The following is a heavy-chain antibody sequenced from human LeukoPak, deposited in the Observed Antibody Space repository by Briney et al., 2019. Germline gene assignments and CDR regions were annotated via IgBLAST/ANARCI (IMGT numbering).Heavy chain of an antibody. J-gene: IGHJ3*02. V-gene: IGHV3-23*01. Sequence: GGSLRLSCAASGFTFSSYAMSWVRQAPGRGLEWVSAISGSGGSTYYADSVKGRFTISRDNSKNTLYLQMNSLRAEDTAVYYCAKGGYYYDSSHAFDIWGQGTMVTVSS. CDR2: ISGSGGST. CDR1: GFTFSSYA. D-gene: IGHD3-22*01. CDR3: AKGGYYYDSSHAFDI.